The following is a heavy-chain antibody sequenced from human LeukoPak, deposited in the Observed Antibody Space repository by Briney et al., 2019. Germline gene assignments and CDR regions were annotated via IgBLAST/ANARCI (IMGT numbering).Heavy chain of an antibody. D-gene: IGHD4-17*01. J-gene: IGHJ4*02. CDR1: GGSFKSYY. CDR2: IQSSGST. Sequence: SETLSLTCTVSGGSFKSYYWSWLRQPAGKGLEWIGRIQSSGSTDYSPSLQSRVTISIDTSQRQFSLNLRSVTAADTAVYYCARDIVYLIDEDYGWGQGTLVTVSS. CDR3: ARDIVYLIDEDYG. V-gene: IGHV4-4*07.